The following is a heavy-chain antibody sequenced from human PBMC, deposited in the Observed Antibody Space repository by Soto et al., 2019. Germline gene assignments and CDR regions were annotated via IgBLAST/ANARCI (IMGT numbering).Heavy chain of an antibody. V-gene: IGHV5-51*01. CDR2: IYPGDSDT. CDR3: ARIGHYDILTGYWKNYYYSYMDV. J-gene: IGHJ6*03. Sequence: PGESLKISCKGSGYSFTSYWXGWVRQMPGKGLEWMGIIYPGDSDTRYSPSFQGQVTISADKSISTAYLQWSSLKASDTAMYYCARIGHYDILTGYWKNYYYSYMDVWGKGTTVTVSS. D-gene: IGHD3-9*01. CDR1: GYSFTSYW.